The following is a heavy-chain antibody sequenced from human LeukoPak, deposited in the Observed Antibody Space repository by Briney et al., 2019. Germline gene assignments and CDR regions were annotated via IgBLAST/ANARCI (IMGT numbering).Heavy chain of an antibody. D-gene: IGHD6-19*01. CDR3: TTVALAGGVY. Sequence: SGGSLRLSCAASGFIFSSYAMSWVRQAPGKGLEWASTIFGSGDTTYYADSVKGRFTISRDNSKNTLYLQLNSLRAEDTAVYYCTTVALAGGVYWGQGTLVTVSS. CDR1: GFIFSSYA. J-gene: IGHJ4*02. V-gene: IGHV3-23*01. CDR2: IFGSGDTT.